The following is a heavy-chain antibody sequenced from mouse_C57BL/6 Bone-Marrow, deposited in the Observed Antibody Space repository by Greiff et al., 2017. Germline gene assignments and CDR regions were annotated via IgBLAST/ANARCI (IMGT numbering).Heavy chain of an antibody. Sequence: LMESGPGLVKPSQSLSLTCSVTGYSITSGYYWNWIRQFPGNKLEWMGYISYDGSNNYNPSLKNRISITRDTSKNQFFLKLNSVTTEDTATYYCARDGDYNWYFDVWGTGTTVTVSS. J-gene: IGHJ1*03. V-gene: IGHV3-6*01. D-gene: IGHD2-4*01. CDR3: ARDGDYNWYFDV. CDR2: ISYDGSN. CDR1: GYSITSGYY.